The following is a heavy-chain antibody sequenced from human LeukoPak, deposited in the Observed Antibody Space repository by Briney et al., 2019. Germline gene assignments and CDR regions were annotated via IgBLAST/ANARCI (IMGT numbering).Heavy chain of an antibody. Sequence: GASVKVSFKASGYTFTGYYMHWVRQAPGQGLEWMGWINPNSGGTNYAQKFQGRVTMTRDTSITTAYMELNRLRSDDTAVYYCARDLNDLAFFDWLLSPYYYMDVWGKGTTVTISS. CDR1: GYTFTGYY. D-gene: IGHD3-9*01. CDR2: INPNSGGT. V-gene: IGHV1-2*02. J-gene: IGHJ6*03. CDR3: ARDLNDLAFFDWLLSPYYYMDV.